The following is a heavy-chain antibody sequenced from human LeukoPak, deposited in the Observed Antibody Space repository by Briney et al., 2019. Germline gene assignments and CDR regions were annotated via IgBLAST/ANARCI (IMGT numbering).Heavy chain of an antibody. J-gene: IGHJ5*02. Sequence: GSSVTVSCKASGGTFSSYASSWVRQAPGQGLEWMGGIIPIFGTANYAQKFQGRVTITADESTSTAYMELSSLRSEDTAVYYCAKSIAAAGTRWFDPWGQGTLVTVSS. D-gene: IGHD6-13*01. CDR1: GGTFSSYA. V-gene: IGHV1-69*01. CDR2: IIPIFGTA. CDR3: AKSIAAAGTRWFDP.